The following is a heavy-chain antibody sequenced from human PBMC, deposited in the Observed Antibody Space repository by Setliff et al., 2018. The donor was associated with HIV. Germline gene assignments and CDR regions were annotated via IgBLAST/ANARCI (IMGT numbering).Heavy chain of an antibody. D-gene: IGHD3-3*01. CDR2: IGSGDNTI. J-gene: IGHJ4*02. CDR3: AKDSGDYNFWSTYRSNHFDY. V-gene: IGHV3-48*03. CDR1: GFTFSDFE. Sequence: GGSLRLSCSASGFTFSDFEMNWVRQAPGKGLEWVAYIGSGDNTIFYADSVKGRFTISRDNAKNSLYLQMNSLRAEDTAVYYCAKDSGDYNFWSTYRSNHFDYWGQGALVTVSS.